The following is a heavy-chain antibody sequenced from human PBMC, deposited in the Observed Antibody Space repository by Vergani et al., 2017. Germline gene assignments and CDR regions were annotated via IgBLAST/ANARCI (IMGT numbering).Heavy chain of an antibody. CDR2: ISYDGSNK. J-gene: IGHJ4*02. CDR1: GFTFSSYG. CDR3: AKDLGVPTVTTSLFRGVDY. D-gene: IGHD4-17*01. V-gene: IGHV3-30*18. Sequence: QVQLVESGGCVVQPGRSLRLSCAASGFTFSSYGMHWVRQAPGKGLEWVAVISYDGSNKYYADSVKGRFTISRDNSKNTLYLQMNSLRAEDTAVYYCAKDLGVPTVTTSLFRGVDYWGQGTLVTVSS.